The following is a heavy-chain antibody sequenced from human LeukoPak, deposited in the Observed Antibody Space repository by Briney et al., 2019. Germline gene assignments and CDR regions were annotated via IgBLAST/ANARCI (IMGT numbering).Heavy chain of an antibody. J-gene: IGHJ3*02. CDR2: ISSSSSTI. V-gene: IGHV3-48*01. D-gene: IGHD1-7*01. CDR3: ARPSYNWNYADAFDI. Sequence: GGSLRLSCAASGFTFSSYSVNWVGQAPGKGLEWVTYISSSSSTIYYADSVKGRFTISRDNAKNSLYLQMNSLRAEDTAVYYCARPSYNWNYADAFDIWGQGTMVTVSS. CDR1: GFTFSSYS.